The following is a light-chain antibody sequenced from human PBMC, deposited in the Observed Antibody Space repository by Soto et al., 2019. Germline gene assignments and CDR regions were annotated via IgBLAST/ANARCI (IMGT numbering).Light chain of an antibody. J-gene: IGKJ5*01. CDR3: QQYGSSPIT. CDR2: GAS. Sequence: EIVLTQSPGTLSLSPGERATLSCRASQSVGSSYLAWYQQKPGQAPNLLIYGASSRATGIPDRSSGSGSGTDFTLTISRLEPEDSAVYYCQQYGSSPITFGQGTRLEIK. V-gene: IGKV3-20*01. CDR1: QSVGSSY.